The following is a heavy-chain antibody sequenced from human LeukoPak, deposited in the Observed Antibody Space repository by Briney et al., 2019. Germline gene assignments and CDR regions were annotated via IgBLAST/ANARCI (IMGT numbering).Heavy chain of an antibody. V-gene: IGHV1-18*01. CDR1: GYTFTSYG. CDR2: ISAYNGNT. D-gene: IGHD5-12*01. CDR3: ARRARRWLRPTTFDY. J-gene: IGHJ4*02. Sequence: ASVKVSCKASGYTFTSYGISWVRQAPGQGLEWMGWISAYNGNTNYAQKLQGRVTMTTDTSTSTAYMELRSLRSDDTAVYYCARRARRWLRPTTFDYWGQGTLVAVSS.